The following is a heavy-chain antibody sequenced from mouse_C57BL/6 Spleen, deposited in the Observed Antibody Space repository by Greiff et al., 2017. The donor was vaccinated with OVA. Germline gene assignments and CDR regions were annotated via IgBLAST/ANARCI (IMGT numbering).Heavy chain of an antibody. CDR2: ISSGSSTI. CDR3: ARSDYGSSYGGFAY. V-gene: IGHV5-17*01. CDR1: GFTFSDYG. J-gene: IGHJ3*01. Sequence: EVHLVESGGGLVKPGGSLKLSCAASGFTFSDYGMHWVRQAPEKGLEWVAYISSGSSTIYYADTVKGRFTISRDNAKNTLFLQMTSLRSEDTAMYYCARSDYGSSYGGFAYWGQGTLVTVSA. D-gene: IGHD1-1*01.